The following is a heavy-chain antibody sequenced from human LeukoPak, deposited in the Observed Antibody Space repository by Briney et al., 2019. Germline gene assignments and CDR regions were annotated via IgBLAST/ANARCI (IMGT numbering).Heavy chain of an antibody. D-gene: IGHD5-18*01. V-gene: IGHV3-48*01. CDR3: AKDRGYSLCVFDI. CDR2: IRSSSSTI. Sequence: GGSLRLSCAASGFTFSSYSMNWVRQTPGKGLEWISYIRSSSSTIYYADSVKGRFAISRDNAKNTLYLQMNSLRAEDTAVYYCAKDRGYSLCVFDIWGQGTMVTVSS. J-gene: IGHJ3*02. CDR1: GFTFSSYS.